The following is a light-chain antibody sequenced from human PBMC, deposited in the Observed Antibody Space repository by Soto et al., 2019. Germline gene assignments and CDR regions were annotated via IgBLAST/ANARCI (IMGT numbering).Light chain of an antibody. CDR3: LQYDSYPYS. Sequence: DIQMTQSPSSLSASVGDRVTITCRASQGIRHDLGWYQQKPGKAPKLLIYDASNLQTGVPRRFSGSQTGTEFTLTISGLQPDDYASYFCLQYDSYPYSFGQGTKVDIK. J-gene: IGKJ2*01. CDR2: DAS. V-gene: IGKV1-17*01. CDR1: QGIRHD.